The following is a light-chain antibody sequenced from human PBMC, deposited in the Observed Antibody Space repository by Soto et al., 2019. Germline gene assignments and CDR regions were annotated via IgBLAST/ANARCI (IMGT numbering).Light chain of an antibody. CDR1: LSMSTH. CDR2: DTS. J-gene: IGKJ5*01. V-gene: IGKV3-11*01. Sequence: EMVMRQSPATLSVSPGERATLSCRASLSMSTHLAWYQHKPGQTPRLLIYDTSTRATGVPARFSGSGSGTDFPLTIRTLEPEDSVVYYCQQRRNRPPFITLGQGTRLEIK. CDR3: QQRRNRPPFIT.